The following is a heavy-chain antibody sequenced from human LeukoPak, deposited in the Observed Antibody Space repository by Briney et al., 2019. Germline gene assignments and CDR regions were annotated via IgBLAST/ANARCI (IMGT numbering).Heavy chain of an antibody. Sequence: KTSETLSLTCTVSGGSISSGGYYWSWIRQHPVKGLEWIGYIYYSGSTYYNPSLKSRVTISVDTSKNQFSLKLSSVTAADTAVYYCAGRLFGELDYWGQGTLVTVSS. CDR2: IYYSGST. CDR1: GGSISSGGYY. V-gene: IGHV4-31*03. D-gene: IGHD3-10*02. CDR3: AGRLFGELDY. J-gene: IGHJ4*02.